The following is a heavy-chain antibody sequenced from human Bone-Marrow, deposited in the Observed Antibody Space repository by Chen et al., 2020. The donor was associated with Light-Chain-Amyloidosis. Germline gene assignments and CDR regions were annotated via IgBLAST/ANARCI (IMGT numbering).Heavy chain of an antibody. CDR2: ITPMFATA. CDR3: AREWRSGNSNPFDY. D-gene: IGHD3-3*01. Sequence: QVQLVQSGAEVKKPGSSVKVSCKASGGTFSTYAFSWVRQAPGQGLEWMGGITPMFATAHYTQNFQGRVTITADESTSTTYMELRSLRFEDTAIYYCAREWRSGNSNPFDYWGQGTLVTVSS. V-gene: IGHV1-69*01. CDR1: GGTFSTYA. J-gene: IGHJ4*02.